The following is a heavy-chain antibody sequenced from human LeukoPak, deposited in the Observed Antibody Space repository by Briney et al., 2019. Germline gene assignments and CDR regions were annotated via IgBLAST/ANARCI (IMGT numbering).Heavy chain of an antibody. CDR2: ISGSGGST. CDR1: GFTFSSYA. D-gene: IGHD6-19*01. V-gene: IGHV3-23*01. J-gene: IGHJ4*02. Sequence: PGGSLRLSCAASGFTFSSYAMSWVRQAPGKGLEWVSAISGSGGSTYYADSVKGQFTISRDNSKNTLYLQMNSLRAEDTAVYYCAKDRRSWYSSGWLLDYWGQGTLVTVSS. CDR3: AKDRRSWYSSGWLLDY.